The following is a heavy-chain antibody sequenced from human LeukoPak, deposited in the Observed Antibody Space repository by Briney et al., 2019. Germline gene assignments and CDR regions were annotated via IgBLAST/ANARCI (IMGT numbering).Heavy chain of an antibody. CDR1: GYTFTSYD. CDR2: INPSGGST. Sequence: ASVKVSCKASGYTFTSYDINWVRQAAGQGLEWMGIINPSGGSTSYAQKFQGRVTMTRDMSTSTVYMELSSLRSEDTAVYYCARAGGWFDPWGQGTLVTVSS. V-gene: IGHV1-46*01. D-gene: IGHD1-26*01. J-gene: IGHJ5*02. CDR3: ARAGGWFDP.